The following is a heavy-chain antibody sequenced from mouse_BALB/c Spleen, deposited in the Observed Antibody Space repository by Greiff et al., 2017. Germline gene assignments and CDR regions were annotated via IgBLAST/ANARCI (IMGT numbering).Heavy chain of an antibody. J-gene: IGHJ3*01. CDR1: GFTFSSYT. CDR2: ISNGGGST. CDR3: ARQLDSSRCRFAY. D-gene: IGHD3-2*02. V-gene: IGHV5-12-2*01. Sequence: EVHLVESGGGLVQPGGSLKLSCAASGFTFSSYTMSWVRQTPEKRLEWVAYISNGGGSTYYPDTVKGRFTISRDNAKNTLYLQMSSLKSEDTAMYYCARQLDSSRCRFAYWGQGTLVTVSA.